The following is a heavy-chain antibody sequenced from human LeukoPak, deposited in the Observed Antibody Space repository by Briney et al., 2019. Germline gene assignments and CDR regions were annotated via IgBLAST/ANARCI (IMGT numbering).Heavy chain of an antibody. CDR2: IYYSGST. V-gene: IGHV4-39*07. Sequence: SETLSLTCAVSGASISGSGYYWGWIRQPPGKGLEWIGNIYYSGSTYYNASLQSRVTISVDTSKNQFSLKLSSVTAADTAVYYCARRKVVVITARNSNFDYWGQGTLVTVSS. CDR1: GASISGSGYY. D-gene: IGHD3-22*01. CDR3: ARRKVVVITARNSNFDY. J-gene: IGHJ4*02.